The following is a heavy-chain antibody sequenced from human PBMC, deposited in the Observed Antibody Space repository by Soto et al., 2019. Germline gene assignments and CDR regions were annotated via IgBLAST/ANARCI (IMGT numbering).Heavy chain of an antibody. CDR3: ARRGYCTSPSCIGKYYYYYGMDV. CDR2: ISYDGSNK. Sequence: QVQLVESGGGVVQPGRSLRLSCVASGFTFSGYGMHWVRQAPGKGLEWVAVISYDGSNKNHADSVKGRFTISRDNSKNTLYVQMNSLRPEDTAVYYCARRGYCTSPSCIGKYYYYYGMDVWGQGTTVTVSS. V-gene: IGHV3-30*03. J-gene: IGHJ6*02. D-gene: IGHD2-2*01. CDR1: GFTFSGYG.